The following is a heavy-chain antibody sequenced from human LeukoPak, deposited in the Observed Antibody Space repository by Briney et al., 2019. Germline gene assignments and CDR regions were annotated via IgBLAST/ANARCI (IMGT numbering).Heavy chain of an antibody. CDR2: IYYTGST. D-gene: IGHD2/OR15-2a*01. CDR3: ARTFLGSAFDI. Sequence: SETQSLTCTVSGGSISSYYWSWIRQPPGKGLEWIGYIYYTGSTNYNPSLKSRVTISVDTAKNQFSLKLSSVTAADTAVYYCARTFLGSAFDIWGQGTMVTVSS. CDR1: GGSISSYY. J-gene: IGHJ3*02. V-gene: IGHV4-59*01.